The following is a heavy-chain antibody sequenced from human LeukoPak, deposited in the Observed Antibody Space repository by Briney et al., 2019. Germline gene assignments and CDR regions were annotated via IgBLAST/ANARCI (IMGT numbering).Heavy chain of an antibody. J-gene: IGHJ4*02. CDR2: INHSGST. Sequence: SETLSLTCTVSGGSISSSSYYWSWIRQPPGKGLEWIGEINHSGSTNYNPSLKSRVTISVDTSKNQFSLKLSSVTAADTAVYYCARGGRPSSYWGQGTLVTVSS. CDR1: GGSISSSSYY. CDR3: ARGGRPSSY. V-gene: IGHV4-39*07.